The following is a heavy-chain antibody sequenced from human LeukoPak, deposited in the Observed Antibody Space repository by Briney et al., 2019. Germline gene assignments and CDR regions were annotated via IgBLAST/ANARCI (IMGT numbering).Heavy chain of an antibody. V-gene: IGHV3-48*01. J-gene: IGHJ4*02. CDR1: GFTFSSYS. D-gene: IGHD1-26*01. CDR3: ARDSGSYFDPPPTKFDY. Sequence: GGSLRLSCAASGFTFSSYSMNWVRQAPGKGLEWVSYISSSSSTIYYAGSVKGRFTISRDNAKNSLYLQMNSLRAEDTAVYYCARDSGSYFDPPPTKFDYWGQGTLVTVSS. CDR2: ISSSSSTI.